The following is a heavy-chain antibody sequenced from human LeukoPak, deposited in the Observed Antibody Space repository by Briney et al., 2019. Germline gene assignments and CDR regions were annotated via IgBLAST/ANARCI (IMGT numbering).Heavy chain of an antibody. J-gene: IGHJ4*02. V-gene: IGHV4-59*01. D-gene: IGHD3-22*01. CDR2: IYYSGST. CDR3: AREVGSSGYLLDY. Sequence: SQTLSLTCTVSGVSISSYYWSWIRQPPGKGLEWIGYIYYSGSTNYNPSLKSRVTISVDTSKNQFSLKLSSVTAADTAVYYCAREVGSSGYLLDYWGQGTLVIVSS. CDR1: GVSISSYY.